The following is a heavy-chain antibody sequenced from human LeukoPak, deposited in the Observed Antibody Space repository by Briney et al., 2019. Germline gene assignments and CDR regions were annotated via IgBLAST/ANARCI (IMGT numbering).Heavy chain of an antibody. V-gene: IGHV1-2*02. CDR2: INPNSGGT. D-gene: IGHD3-16*01. CDR3: ARSFYPFYYFDY. Sequence: ASVKVSCKASGYTFTGYYMHWVRQTPGQGLGWMGWINPNSGGTNYAQKFQGRVTMTRDTSISTAYMELSRLRSDDTAVYYCARSFYPFYYFDYWGQGTLVTVSS. J-gene: IGHJ4*02. CDR1: GYTFTGYY.